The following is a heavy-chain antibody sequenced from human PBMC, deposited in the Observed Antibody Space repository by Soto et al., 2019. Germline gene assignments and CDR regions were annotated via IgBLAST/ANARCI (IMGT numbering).Heavy chain of an antibody. CDR3: ARGVLWFGELSGPTYYYGMDV. CDR1: GDTFSSYA. Sequence: GASVKVSCKASGDTFSSYAISWVRQAPGQGLEWMGGIIPIFGTANYAQKFQGRVTITADESTSTAYMELSSLRSEDTAVYYCARGVLWFGELSGPTYYYGMDVWGQGTTVTVSS. D-gene: IGHD3-10*01. J-gene: IGHJ6*02. CDR2: IIPIFGTA. V-gene: IGHV1-69*13.